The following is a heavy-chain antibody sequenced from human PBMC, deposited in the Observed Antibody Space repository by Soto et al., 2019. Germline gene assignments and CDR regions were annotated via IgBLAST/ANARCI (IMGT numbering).Heavy chain of an antibody. CDR2: IYSGGYT. CDR1: GFTVSNNY. D-gene: IGHD6-25*01. J-gene: IGHJ4*02. Sequence: EVQLVESGGGLIQPGGSLRLSCAVSGFTVSNNYMSWVRQAPGKGLEGVSVIYSGGYTAYGDSVKGRFTISRDNSKNTLYHKGNGRGAADAALFYCAAQRGGGGYWGQGTLVTVSS. CDR3: AAQRGGGGY. V-gene: IGHV3-53*01.